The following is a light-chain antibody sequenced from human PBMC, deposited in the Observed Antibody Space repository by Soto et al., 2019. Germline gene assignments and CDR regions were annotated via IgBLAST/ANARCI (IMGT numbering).Light chain of an antibody. CDR1: QSVNSN. V-gene: IGKV3-15*01. J-gene: IGKJ2*01. Sequence: EIVMTQSPATLSLSPGERATLSCRASQSVNSNLAWYQQRPGQAPRLLIYGASTRATGIPARFSGSGSGTEFTLTISSLQSEDFAVYYCQQYNNWLYAFGQGTKLELK. CDR3: QQYNNWLYA. CDR2: GAS.